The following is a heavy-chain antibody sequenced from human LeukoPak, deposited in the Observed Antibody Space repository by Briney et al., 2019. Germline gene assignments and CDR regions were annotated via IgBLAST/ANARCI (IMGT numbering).Heavy chain of an antibody. CDR3: ARGTFYTAHFDY. V-gene: IGHV3-48*01. CDR1: GFXFSSYS. Sequence: GGSLRLSCAASGFXFSSYSINWVRQAPGKGREWVSYISSSSSTIYYADSVKGRFTISRDNAKNSLYLQMNSLRVEDTAVYYCARGTFYTAHFDYWGQGTLVTVSS. J-gene: IGHJ4*02. CDR2: ISSSSSTI. D-gene: IGHD2/OR15-2a*01.